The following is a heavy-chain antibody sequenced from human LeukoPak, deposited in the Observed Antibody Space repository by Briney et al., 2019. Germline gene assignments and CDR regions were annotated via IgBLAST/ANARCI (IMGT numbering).Heavy chain of an antibody. J-gene: IGHJ4*02. V-gene: IGHV3-66*01. CDR3: AMYSSAWYAVY. Sequence: GGSLRLSCAGSGFTVSSKYMGWVRQAPGKGLEWVSVIHPGGTIYYADSVKGTFTISRDNSKNTLYLEMNTLRVEDTAVYYCAMYSSAWYAVYWGQGTLVTVSS. CDR2: IHPGGTI. CDR1: GFTVSSKY. D-gene: IGHD6-19*01.